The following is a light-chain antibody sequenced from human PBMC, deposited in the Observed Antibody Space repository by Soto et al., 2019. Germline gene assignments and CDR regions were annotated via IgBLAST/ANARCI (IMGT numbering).Light chain of an antibody. Sequence: EIVMTQSPATLSVSPGERATLSCRASQNVGSSLAWYRQKPGRAPSLLIYGSSTGATGIPPRFSGSGSGTEFTLTISSLQSEDFAVYYCQQYTNWPYTFGQGTKLEIK. CDR3: QQYTNWPYT. CDR1: QNVGSS. J-gene: IGKJ2*01. CDR2: GSS. V-gene: IGKV3-15*01.